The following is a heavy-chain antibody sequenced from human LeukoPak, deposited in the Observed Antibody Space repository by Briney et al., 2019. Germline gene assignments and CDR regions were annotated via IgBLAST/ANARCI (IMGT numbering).Heavy chain of an antibody. Sequence: GGSLRLSCAASGFTFSSYKMNWVRQAPGKGLEWVSYISSSGSTIYYADSVKGRFTISRDNAKNSLYLQMNSLRAEDTAVYYCARFDATPYGMDVWGKGTTVTVSS. CDR3: ARFDATPYGMDV. CDR1: GFTFSSYK. V-gene: IGHV3-48*03. CDR2: ISSSGSTI. J-gene: IGHJ6*04.